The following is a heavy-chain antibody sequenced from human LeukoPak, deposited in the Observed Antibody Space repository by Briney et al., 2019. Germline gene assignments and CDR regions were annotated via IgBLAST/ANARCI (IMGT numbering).Heavy chain of an antibody. CDR2: IYYSGST. Sequence: SETLSLTCTVSGGSISSYYWSWIRQPPGKGLEWIGYIYYSGSTNYNPSLKSRVTISVDTSKNQFSLKLSSVTAADTAVYYCARDRLDISGYFDAFDVWGQGTMVTVSS. CDR1: GGSISSYY. D-gene: IGHD3-22*01. CDR3: ARDRLDISGYFDAFDV. V-gene: IGHV4-59*01. J-gene: IGHJ3*01.